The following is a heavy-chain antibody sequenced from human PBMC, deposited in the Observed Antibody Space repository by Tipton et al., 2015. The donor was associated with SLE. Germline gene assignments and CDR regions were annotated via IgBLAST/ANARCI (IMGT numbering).Heavy chain of an antibody. CDR3: ARCTIFGVVRGSFDC. CDR2: INHSGST. D-gene: IGHD3-3*01. J-gene: IGHJ4*02. V-gene: IGHV4-39*07. Sequence: TLSLTCTVSNGSISSSPYYWTWIRQPPGKGLEWIGDINHSGSTDCNPSLKSRVTMSVDTSKNQFSLNLTSVTAADTALYYCARCTIFGVVRGSFDCWAQGTLITVSS. CDR1: NGSISSSPYY.